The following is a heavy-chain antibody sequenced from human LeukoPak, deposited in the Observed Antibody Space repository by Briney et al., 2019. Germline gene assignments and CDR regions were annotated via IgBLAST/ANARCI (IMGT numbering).Heavy chain of an antibody. CDR1: GFTFSGSA. V-gene: IGHV3-73*01. J-gene: IGHJ4*02. CDR2: IRSKANSYAT. D-gene: IGHD6-6*01. Sequence: GGSPRLSCAASGFTFSGSAMHWVRQASGKGLGWVGRIRSKANSYATAYAASVKGRFTISRDDSKNTAYLQMNSLKTEDTAVYCCTADSSSRVYWGQGTLVTVSS. CDR3: TADSSSRVY.